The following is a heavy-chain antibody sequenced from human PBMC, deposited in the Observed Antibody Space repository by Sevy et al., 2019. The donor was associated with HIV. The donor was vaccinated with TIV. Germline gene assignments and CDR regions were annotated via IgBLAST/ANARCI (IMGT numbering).Heavy chain of an antibody. CDR2: TSYVGSHK. CDR1: GFIFSNFA. J-gene: IGHJ1*01. D-gene: IGHD1-26*01. CDR3: ARGENDDEFFQY. Sequence: GGSLRLSCTVSGFIFSNFAMHWVRQAPGKGLEWVAVTSYVGSHKYYADSVKGRFTVSRDNSRNILSLEMSSLRRDDTAVYYCARGENDDEFFQYWGQGTLVTVSS. V-gene: IGHV3-30*04.